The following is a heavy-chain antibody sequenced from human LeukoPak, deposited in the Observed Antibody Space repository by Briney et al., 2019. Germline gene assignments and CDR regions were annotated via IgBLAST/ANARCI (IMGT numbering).Heavy chain of an antibody. V-gene: IGHV4-39*07. J-gene: IGHJ6*03. CDR3: ASSRRGYYYYYMDV. Sequence: SETLSLTCTVSGGSISSSSYYWGWLRQPPGKGLEWIGSIYYSGSTNYNPSLKSRVTISVDTSKNQFSLKLSSVTAADTAVYYCASSRRGYYYYYMDVWGKGTTVTISS. D-gene: IGHD4-17*01. CDR1: GGSISSSSYY. CDR2: IYYSGST.